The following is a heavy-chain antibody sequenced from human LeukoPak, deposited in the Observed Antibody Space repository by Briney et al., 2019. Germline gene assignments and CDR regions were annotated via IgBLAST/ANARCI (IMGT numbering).Heavy chain of an antibody. J-gene: IGHJ5*02. CDR2: IYYSGTT. CDR1: DGSINSGYYY. Sequence: SETLSLTCSVSDGSINSGYYYWAWIRQPPGKGPEWIGSIYYSGTTYPNPSLKSRVTISVDTSKNQFSLKLSSVTAADTAVYYCARQPKSCAPGIFITGKACWFDPWGQGTLVNVSP. CDR3: ARQPKSCAPGIFITGKACWFDP. D-gene: IGHD3-10*01. V-gene: IGHV4-39*01.